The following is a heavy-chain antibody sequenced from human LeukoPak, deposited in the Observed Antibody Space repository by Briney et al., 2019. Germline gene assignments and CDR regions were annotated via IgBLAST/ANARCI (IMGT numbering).Heavy chain of an antibody. CDR2: TYYRSKWYN. D-gene: IGHD6-13*01. Sequence: SQTLPLTFAISGDSVSRYTAAWNWLRQSPSRALEWLGRTYYRSKWYNDYVVSVKSRITINPDTSKNQFSMQLNSVTPEDTAVYYCARDRGGSSWYYFDNWGQGSLVTVSS. V-gene: IGHV6-1*01. CDR1: GDSVSRYTAA. CDR3: ARDRGGSSWYYFDN. J-gene: IGHJ4*02.